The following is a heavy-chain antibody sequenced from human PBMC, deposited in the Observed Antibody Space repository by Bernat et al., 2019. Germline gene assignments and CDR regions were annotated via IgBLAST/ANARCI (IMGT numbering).Heavy chain of an antibody. V-gene: IGHV3-74*01. J-gene: IGHJ4*02. CDR1: GFTFSSSW. CDR3: ATDECCNGDRCAPNDFDY. CDR2: INIDGSIT. D-gene: IGHD2-15*01. Sequence: EVQLVESGGGLVQRGGSLRFSCVASGFTFSSSWMHWVRQAPGKGLVWVSRINIDGSITSYAESVKGRITISRDNAKNTVYLKMNSLRAEDTALYYRATDECCNGDRCAPNDFDYWGQGTLVTVSS.